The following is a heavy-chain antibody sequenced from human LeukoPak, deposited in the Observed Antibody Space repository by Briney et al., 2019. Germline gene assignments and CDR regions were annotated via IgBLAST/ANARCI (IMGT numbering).Heavy chain of an antibody. CDR1: GFTFSTYW. CDR3: ARIGGSSNFDH. D-gene: IGHD4-23*01. J-gene: IGHJ4*02. Sequence: PGGSLRLSCAASGFTFSTYWMHWVRQAPGKGLVWVSRIDSEGTATTYADSVKSRFTMSRDNAKSTLYLQMNSLRADDTAVYYCARIGGSSNFDHWGQGILVTVSS. V-gene: IGHV3-74*01. CDR2: IDSEGTAT.